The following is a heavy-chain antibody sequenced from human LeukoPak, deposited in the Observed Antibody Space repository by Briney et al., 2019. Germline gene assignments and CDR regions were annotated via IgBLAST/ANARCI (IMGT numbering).Heavy chain of an antibody. D-gene: IGHD3-16*02. CDR2: ISSSGSTI. Sequence: GGSLRLSCAASGFPFSSYEMNWVRQAPGKGLEWVSYISSSGSTIYYADSVKGRFTISRDNAKNSLFLEMNSLRADDTTVYYYARPNGGYHHALDMGGQDPMVTVP. J-gene: IGHJ3*02. CDR1: GFPFSSYE. CDR3: ARPNGGYHHALDM. V-gene: IGHV3-48*03.